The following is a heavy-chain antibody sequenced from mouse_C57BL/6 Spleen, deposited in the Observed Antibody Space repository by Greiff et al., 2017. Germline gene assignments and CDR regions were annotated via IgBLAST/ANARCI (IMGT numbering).Heavy chain of an antibody. CDR1: GYSITSGYY. Sequence: ESGPGLVKPSQSLSLTCSVTGYSITSGYYWNWIRQFPGNKLEWMGYISYDGSNNSNPSLKNRISITRDTSKNQFFLKLNSVTTEDTATYYCARDGLGGSPFAYWGQGTLVTVSA. CDR2: ISYDGSN. J-gene: IGHJ3*01. D-gene: IGHD1-1*02. CDR3: ARDGLGGSPFAY. V-gene: IGHV3-6*01.